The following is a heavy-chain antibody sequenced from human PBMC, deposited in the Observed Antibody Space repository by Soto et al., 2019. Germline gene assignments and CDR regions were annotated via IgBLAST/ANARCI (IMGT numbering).Heavy chain of an antibody. D-gene: IGHD1-26*01. J-gene: IGHJ6*02. V-gene: IGHV3-73*01. Sequence: EVQLVESGGGLVQPGGSLKLSCAASGFTFSGSAMHWVRQASGKGLEWVGRIRSKANSYATAYAASVKGRFTISRDDSKNTAYLQMNSLKSEDTAVYYCPPSSEPPSYYYYGMDVWGQGTTVTVSS. CDR2: IRSKANSYAT. CDR3: PPSSEPPSYYYYGMDV. CDR1: GFTFSGSA.